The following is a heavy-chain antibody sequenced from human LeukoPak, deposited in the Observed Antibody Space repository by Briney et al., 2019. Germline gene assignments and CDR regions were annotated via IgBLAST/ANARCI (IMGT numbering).Heavy chain of an antibody. D-gene: IGHD6-19*01. J-gene: IGHJ4*02. CDR1: GGSISSYY. V-gene: IGHV4-34*01. CDR3: ARHKIAVAGSIDY. Sequence: SETLSLTCTVSGGSISSYYWSWIRQPPGKGLEWIGEINHSGSTYYNPSLKSRVTISVDTSRNQFSLKLSSVTAADTAVYYCARHKIAVAGSIDYWGQGTLVTVSS. CDR2: INHSGST.